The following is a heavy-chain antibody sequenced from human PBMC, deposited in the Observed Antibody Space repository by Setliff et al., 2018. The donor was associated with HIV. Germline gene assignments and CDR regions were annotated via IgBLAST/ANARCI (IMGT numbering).Heavy chain of an antibody. D-gene: IGHD3-16*01. CDR3: AREIRTIEGGALDI. CDR1: GFDFTKYW. V-gene: IGHV5-51*01. J-gene: IGHJ3*02. CDR2: IYPGDSHT. Sequence: GESLKISCKASGFDFTKYWIGWVRQMPGKGLEWMGFIYPGDSHTTYSPSFQGQVTISVDTTVDTAYLQWNTLKSSDTAMYYCAREIRTIEGGALDIWGQGTSVTVSS.